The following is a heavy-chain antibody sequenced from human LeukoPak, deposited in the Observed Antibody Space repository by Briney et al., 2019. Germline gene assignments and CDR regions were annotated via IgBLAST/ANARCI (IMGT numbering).Heavy chain of an antibody. Sequence: GGSLRLSCAASGFTFSSYSMNWVRQAPGKGMEWVSYISSASNTIYYADSVKGRFTISRDNAKNSLYLQMNSLRAEDTAMYYCARDGWFGDYNWFDPWGQGTLVTVSS. CDR2: ISSASNTI. CDR1: GFTFSSYS. CDR3: ARDGWFGDYNWFDP. D-gene: IGHD3-10*01. V-gene: IGHV3-48*01. J-gene: IGHJ5*02.